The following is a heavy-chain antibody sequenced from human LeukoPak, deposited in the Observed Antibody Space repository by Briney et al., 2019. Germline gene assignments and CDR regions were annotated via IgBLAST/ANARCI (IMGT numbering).Heavy chain of an antibody. CDR3: AKSYGHIVVVTAIPVGFDP. D-gene: IGHD2-21*02. Sequence: GGSLRLSCAASGFTFSSYAMHWVRQAPGKGLEWVTFIRNDGSNKYYADSVKGRFTISRDNSKNTLYLQMNSLRAKDTAVYYCAKSYGHIVVVTAIPVGFDPWGQGTLVTVSS. CDR1: GFTFSSYA. CDR2: IRNDGSNK. J-gene: IGHJ5*02. V-gene: IGHV3-30*02.